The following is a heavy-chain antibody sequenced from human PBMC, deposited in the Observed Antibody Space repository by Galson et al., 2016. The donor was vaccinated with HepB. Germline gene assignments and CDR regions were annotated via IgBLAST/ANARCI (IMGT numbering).Heavy chain of an antibody. CDR1: GFTFSSYA. D-gene: IGHD6-25*01. J-gene: IGHJ3*02. Sequence: SLRLSCAASGFTFSSYAMHWVRQAPGKGLEWVAVISYDGTNKYYADSVKGRFTISRDSAKNSLYLQMNSLRDEDTAVYYCTRSYGQRLANDAFDIWGQGTLVSVSS. CDR3: TRSYGQRLANDAFDI. V-gene: IGHV3-30-3*01. CDR2: ISYDGTNK.